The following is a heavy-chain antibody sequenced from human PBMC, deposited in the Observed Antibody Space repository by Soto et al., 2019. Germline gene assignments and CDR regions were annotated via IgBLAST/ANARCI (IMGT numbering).Heavy chain of an antibody. CDR3: ARESFGVIISGGRDAFDI. J-gene: IGHJ3*02. CDR1: GGTFSTYA. V-gene: IGHV1-69*01. CDR2: IIPIFGTA. Sequence: QVQLVQSGAEVKKPGSSVKVSCKASGGTFSTYAISWVRQAPGQGLEWMGGIIPIFGTAKYAQKCQGRVTITADESTSTAYMELSSLRSEDTAVYYCARESFGVIISGGRDAFDIWGQGTMVTVSS. D-gene: IGHD3-3*01.